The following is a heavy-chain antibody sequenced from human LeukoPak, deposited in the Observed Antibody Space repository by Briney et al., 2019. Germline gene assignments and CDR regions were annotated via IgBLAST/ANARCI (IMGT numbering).Heavy chain of an antibody. J-gene: IGHJ4*02. D-gene: IGHD6-13*01. CDR1: GFTFSRNA. Sequence: GGSLRLSCAASGFTFSRNAMNWVRQAPGKRLEWVSLISSSNYMSYADSVKGRFTISRDNAKNSLYLQMNSLRAEDTAVYYCARPLDSSNNYFGYWGQGTLVTVSA. CDR2: ISSSNYM. V-gene: IGHV3-21*01. CDR3: ARPLDSSNNYFGY.